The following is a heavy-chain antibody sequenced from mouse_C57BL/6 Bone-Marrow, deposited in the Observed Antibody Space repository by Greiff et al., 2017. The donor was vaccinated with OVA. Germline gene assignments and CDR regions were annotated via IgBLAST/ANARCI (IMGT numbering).Heavy chain of an antibody. CDR3: AREGTYYSNYHIRDWYFDV. D-gene: IGHD2-5*01. Sequence: QVQLQQPGAELVKPGASVKLSCKASGYTFTSYWMHWVKQRPGQGLEWIGMIHPNSGSTNYNEKFKSKATLTVDKSSSTAYMQLSSLTSEDSAVYYCAREGTYYSNYHIRDWYFDVWGTGTTVTVSS. V-gene: IGHV1-64*01. J-gene: IGHJ1*03. CDR2: IHPNSGST. CDR1: GYTFTSYW.